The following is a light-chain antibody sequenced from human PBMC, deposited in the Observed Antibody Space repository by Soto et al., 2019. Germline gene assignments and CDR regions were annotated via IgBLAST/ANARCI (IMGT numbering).Light chain of an antibody. CDR3: SSYTSSSTRL. J-gene: IGLJ3*02. Sequence: QSALTQPASVSGSPGQSITISCTGTSSDVGGYNYVSWYQKHPGKAPKLMIYEVSNRPSGVSNRFSGSKSGNTASLTISGLQAEDEADYYCSSYTSSSTRLFGGGTKLTVL. CDR2: EVS. CDR1: SSDVGGYNY. V-gene: IGLV2-14*01.